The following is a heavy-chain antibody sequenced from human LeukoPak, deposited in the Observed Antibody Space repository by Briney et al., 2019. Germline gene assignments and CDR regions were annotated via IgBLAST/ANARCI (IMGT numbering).Heavy chain of an antibody. CDR1: NGFDSYY. V-gene: IGHV4-34*01. CDR2: ITYRGSG. D-gene: IGHD2-21*02. Sequence: SETLSLTCAVYNGFDSYYMTIVRQPPGKGLGWVGEITYRGSGNYNPSLKGRATISINVSQRQFSLSLRSVTAADTATYYCGVYGGDWRFDFWGQGTPITVSS. CDR3: GVYGGDWRFDF. J-gene: IGHJ4*02.